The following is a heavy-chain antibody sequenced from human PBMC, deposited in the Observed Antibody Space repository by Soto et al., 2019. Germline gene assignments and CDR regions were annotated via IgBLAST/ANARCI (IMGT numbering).Heavy chain of an antibody. J-gene: IGHJ4*02. Sequence: ASVKVSCKASGYTFTSYYMHWVRQAPGQGLEWMGIINPSGGSTSYAQKFQGRVTMTRDTSTSTVYMELSSLRSEDTAVYYCARDRFLLGYDGPDHVYAYWGQGTLVTVSS. CDR2: INPSGGST. CDR1: GYTFTSYY. D-gene: IGHD5-12*01. CDR3: ARDRFLLGYDGPDHVYAY. V-gene: IGHV1-46*03.